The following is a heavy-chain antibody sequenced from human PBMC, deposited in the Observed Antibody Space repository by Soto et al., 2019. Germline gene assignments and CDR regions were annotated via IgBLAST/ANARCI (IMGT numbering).Heavy chain of an antibody. CDR2: IWYDGSNK. J-gene: IGHJ5*02. Sequence: GGSLRLSCAASGFTFSSYGMHWVRQAPGKGLEWVAVIWYDGSNKYYADSVKGRFTISRDNSKNTLYLQMNSLRAEDTAVYYCASGDIYGSCWFDPWGQGTLVTVSS. D-gene: IGHD2-15*01. V-gene: IGHV3-33*01. CDR3: ASGDIYGSCWFDP. CDR1: GFTFSSYG.